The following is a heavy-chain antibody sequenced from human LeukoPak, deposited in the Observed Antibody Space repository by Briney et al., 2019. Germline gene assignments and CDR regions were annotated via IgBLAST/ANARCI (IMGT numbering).Heavy chain of an antibody. CDR3: ARVRTYSSGWSYYFDY. J-gene: IGHJ4*02. Sequence: PSETLSLTCTVSGYSISSGYYWGWIRQPPGKGLEWIGSIYHSGSTYYNPSLKSRVTMSVDTSKNQFSLKLSSVTAADTAVYYCARVRTYSSGWSYYFDYWGQGTLVTVSS. CDR2: IYHSGST. D-gene: IGHD6-19*01. CDR1: GYSISSGYY. V-gene: IGHV4-38-2*02.